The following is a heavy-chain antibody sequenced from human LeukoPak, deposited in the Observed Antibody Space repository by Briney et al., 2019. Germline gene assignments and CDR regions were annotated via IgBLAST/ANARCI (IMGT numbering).Heavy chain of an antibody. J-gene: IGHJ6*02. CDR1: GGTFSSYA. CDR3: ARRIAAAGTDGDYYGMDV. D-gene: IGHD6-13*01. CDR2: IIPIFGIA. Sequence: SVKVSGKASGGTFSSYAISWVRQAPGQGLEWMGRIIPIFGIANYAQKFQGRVTITADKSTSTAYMELSSLRSEDTAVYYCARRIAAAGTDGDYYGMDVWGQGTTVTVSS. V-gene: IGHV1-69*04.